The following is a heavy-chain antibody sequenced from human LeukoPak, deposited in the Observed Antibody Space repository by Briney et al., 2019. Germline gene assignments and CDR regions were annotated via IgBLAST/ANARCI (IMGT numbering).Heavy chain of an antibody. Sequence: GASVQVSCKASGYTFTSYYMHWVRQAPGQGLEWMGIINPSGGSTSYAQKFQGRVTMTRDTSTSTVYMELSSLRPEDTAVYYCATSVVVVAALDYWGQGTLVTVSS. CDR2: INPSGGST. CDR3: ATSVVVVAALDY. J-gene: IGHJ4*02. D-gene: IGHD2-15*01. CDR1: GYTFTSYY. V-gene: IGHV1-46*01.